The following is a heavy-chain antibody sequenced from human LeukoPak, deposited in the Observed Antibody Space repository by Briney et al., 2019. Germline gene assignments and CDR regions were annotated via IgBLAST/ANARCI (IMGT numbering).Heavy chain of an antibody. CDR3: ARDHYPSRAFDI. CDR1: GGSISSYY. Sequence: SETLSLTCTVSGGSISSYYWSWIRQPAGKGLEWIGRIYTSGSTNYNPSLESRVTMSVDTSKNQFSLKPSSVTAADTAVYYCARDHYPSRAFDIWGQGTIVTVSS. D-gene: IGHD1-26*01. CDR2: IYTSGST. V-gene: IGHV4-4*07. J-gene: IGHJ3*02.